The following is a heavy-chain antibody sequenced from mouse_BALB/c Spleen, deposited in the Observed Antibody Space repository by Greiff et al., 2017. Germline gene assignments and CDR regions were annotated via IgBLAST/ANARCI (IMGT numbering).Heavy chain of an antibody. CDR1: GFDFSRYW. V-gene: IGHV4-2*02. Sequence: EVKLLESGGGLVQPGGSLNLSCAASGFDFSRYWMSWARQAPGKGQEWIGEINPGSSTINYTPSLKDKFIISRDNAKNTLYLQMSKVRSEDTALYYCARTYYRSFAYWGQGTLVTVSA. D-gene: IGHD2-14*01. J-gene: IGHJ3*01. CDR3: ARTYYRSFAY. CDR2: INPGSSTI.